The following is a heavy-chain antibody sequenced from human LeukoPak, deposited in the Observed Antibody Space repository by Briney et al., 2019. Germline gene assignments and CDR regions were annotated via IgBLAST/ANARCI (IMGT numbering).Heavy chain of an antibody. CDR3: ARDRPSTVFGVADYYYMDV. D-gene: IGHD3-3*01. J-gene: IGHJ6*03. Sequence: PGGSLRLSCGASGFDFSNNGMHWVRQAPGKGLEWVAVISSGGSSKYYAESVKGRFTISRDNSKSTLYLEMKSLRVEDTAVYSCARDRPSTVFGVADYYYMDVWGKGTTVTVSS. V-gene: IGHV3-30*03. CDR1: GFDFSNNG. CDR2: ISSGGSSK.